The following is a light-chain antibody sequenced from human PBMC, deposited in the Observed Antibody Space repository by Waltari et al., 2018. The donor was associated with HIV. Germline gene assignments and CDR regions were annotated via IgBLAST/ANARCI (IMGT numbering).Light chain of an antibody. CDR2: EVT. V-gene: IGLV2-8*01. CDR1: SSDVGSYNY. CDR3: SSYAGSNILV. J-gene: IGLJ2*01. Sequence: QSALTQPPSASGSPGQSVTISCTGTSSDVGSYNYVSWYQQHPGKAHKLMIYEVTKRPSGVPYRFSGSKSGNTASLTVSGLQAEDEADYYCSSYAGSNILVFGGGTKLTVL.